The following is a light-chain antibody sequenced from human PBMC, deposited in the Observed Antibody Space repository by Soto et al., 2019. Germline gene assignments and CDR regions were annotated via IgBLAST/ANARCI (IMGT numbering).Light chain of an antibody. Sequence: QSALTQPRSVSGSPGQSVTISCTGTSSDVGGYNYVSWYQQHPGKAPKLMIYDVSKRPSGVPDRFSGSKSSNTASLTISGLHAEDEADYYCCSYAGSYTFYVFGTGTKLTVL. CDR2: DVS. J-gene: IGLJ1*01. CDR1: SSDVGGYNY. CDR3: CSYAGSYTFYV. V-gene: IGLV2-11*01.